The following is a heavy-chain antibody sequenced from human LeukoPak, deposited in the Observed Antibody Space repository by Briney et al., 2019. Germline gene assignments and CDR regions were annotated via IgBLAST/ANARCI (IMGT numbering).Heavy chain of an antibody. D-gene: IGHD5-24*01. Sequence: SETLSLTCTVSGGSINSQSYYWGWIRQPPGKGLEWIGSVYYDGTSYSNPSLKSRVAVFVDTSRDQFSLDLSFVTAADTALYYCVRHISTNTGYFDVCGQGTLVSVSS. CDR3: VRHISTNTGYFDV. CDR1: GGSINSQSYY. V-gene: IGHV4-39*01. J-gene: IGHJ4*02. CDR2: VYYDGTS.